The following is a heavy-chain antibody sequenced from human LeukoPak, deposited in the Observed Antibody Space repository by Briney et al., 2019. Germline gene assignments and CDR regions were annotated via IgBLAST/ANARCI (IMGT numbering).Heavy chain of an antibody. CDR2: ISYDGSNK. CDR3: ARDPLGYCSSTSCYNSAFDI. Sequence: PGRSLRLSCAASGFTFSSYAMHWVRQAPGKGLEGGAVISYDGSNKYYADSVKGRFTISRDNSKNTLYLQMNSLRAEDTAVYYCARDPLGYCSSTSCYNSAFDIWGQGTMVTVSA. V-gene: IGHV3-30*04. J-gene: IGHJ3*02. CDR1: GFTFSSYA. D-gene: IGHD2-2*02.